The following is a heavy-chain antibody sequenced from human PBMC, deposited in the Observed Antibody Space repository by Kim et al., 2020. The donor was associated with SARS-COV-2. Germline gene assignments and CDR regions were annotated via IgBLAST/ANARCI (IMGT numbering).Heavy chain of an antibody. CDR2: INPSGGST. CDR3: ATAGDRVGATVPYYYGMDV. CDR1: GYTFTSYY. D-gene: IGHD1-26*01. J-gene: IGHJ6*02. Sequence: ASVKVSCKASGYTFTSYYMHWVRQAPGQGLEWMGIINPSGGSTSYAQKFQGRVTMTRDTSTSTVYMELSSLRSEDTAVYYCATAGDRVGATVPYYYGMDVWGQGTTVTVSS. V-gene: IGHV1-46*01.